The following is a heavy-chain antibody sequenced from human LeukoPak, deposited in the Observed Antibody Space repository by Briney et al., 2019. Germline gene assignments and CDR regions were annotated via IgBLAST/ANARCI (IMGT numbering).Heavy chain of an antibody. J-gene: IGHJ5*02. D-gene: IGHD3-10*01. V-gene: IGHV6-1*01. Sequence: SQTLSLTCAISGDSVSSNSAAWNWIRQSPSRGLEWLGRTYYRSKWYNDYAVSVKSRITINPDTSKNQFSLQLNSVTPEDTAVYYCAREQWFGRSRWFGELFGWFDPWGQGTLVTVSS. CDR1: GDSVSSNSAA. CDR3: AREQWFGRSRWFGELFGWFDP. CDR2: TYYRSKWYN.